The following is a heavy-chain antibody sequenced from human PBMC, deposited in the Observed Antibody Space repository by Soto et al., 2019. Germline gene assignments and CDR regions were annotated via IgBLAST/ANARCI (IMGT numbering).Heavy chain of an antibody. V-gene: IGHV3-23*01. Sequence: GGSLRLSCVASGITFGSRAMSWVRQAPGEGLEWVSTITDTGGDAKYADSVRGRFTISRDNSKKTLYLQRSSLRADDSAVYYCARGKYYYDSSGYYSPSWYYYYGMDVWGQGPTVTVS. CDR2: ITDTGGDA. J-gene: IGHJ6*02. CDR3: ARGKYYYDSSGYYSPSWYYYYGMDV. CDR1: GITFGSRA. D-gene: IGHD3-22*01.